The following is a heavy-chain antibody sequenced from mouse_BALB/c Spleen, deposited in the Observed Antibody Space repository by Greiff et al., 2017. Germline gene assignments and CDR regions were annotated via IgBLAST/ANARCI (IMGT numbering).Heavy chain of an antibody. CDR1: GFSLTGYG. V-gene: IGHV2-6-7*01. CDR2: IWGDGST. D-gene: IGHD2-2*01. J-gene: IGHJ2*01. Sequence: VHLVESGPGLVAPSQSLSITCTVSGFSLTGYGVNWVRQPPGKGLEWLGMIWGDGSTDYNSALKSRLSISKDNSKSQVFLKMNSLQTDDTARYYCARGGGYDFYYFDYWGQGTTLTVSS. CDR3: ARGGGYDFYYFDY.